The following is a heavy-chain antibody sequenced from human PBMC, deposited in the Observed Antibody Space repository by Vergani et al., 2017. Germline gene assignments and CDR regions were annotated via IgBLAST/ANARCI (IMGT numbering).Heavy chain of an antibody. CDR2: ISSSGSNI. CDR1: GFTFSDYY. D-gene: IGHD6-13*01. Sequence: QVQLVESGGGFVKPGGSLRLSCAASGFTFSDYYMSWIRQAPGKGLEWVSYISSSGSNIYYADSLKGGFTISRDNAKSSLYLQMNSLRAEDTAVYYCARCGQGAEGSSGSYYYYYYYMDVWGKGTTVTVSS. J-gene: IGHJ6*03. CDR3: ARCGQGAEGSSGSYYYYYYYMDV. V-gene: IGHV3-11*01.